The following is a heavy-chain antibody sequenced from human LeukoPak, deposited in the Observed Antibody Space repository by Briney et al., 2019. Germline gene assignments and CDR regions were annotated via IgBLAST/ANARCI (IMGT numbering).Heavy chain of an antibody. D-gene: IGHD5-24*01. Sequence: PGGSLRLSCAASGFTFSSYEMNWVRQAPGKGLEWVSYISSSGSTIYYADSVKGRFTISRDNAKNSLYLQMNSLRAEDMALYYCAKSEERWLQSPFDYWAREPWSPSPQ. CDR2: ISSSGSTI. J-gene: IGHJ4*02. V-gene: IGHV3-48*03. CDR3: AKSEERWLQSPFDY. CDR1: GFTFSSYE.